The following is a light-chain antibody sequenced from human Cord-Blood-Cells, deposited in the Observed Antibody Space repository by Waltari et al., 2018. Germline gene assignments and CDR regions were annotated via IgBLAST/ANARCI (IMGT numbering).Light chain of an antibody. CDR1: SRDVGGYNY. CDR2: DVS. Sequence: QSALTQPASVSGSPGPSITISCTGTSRDVGGYNYVSWYQQHPGKAPKLIIYDVSNRPSGFSNRFSGSKSGNTASLTISGLQAEDEADYYCSSYTSSSTVVFGGGTKLTVL. J-gene: IGLJ2*01. V-gene: IGLV2-14*01. CDR3: SSYTSSSTVV.